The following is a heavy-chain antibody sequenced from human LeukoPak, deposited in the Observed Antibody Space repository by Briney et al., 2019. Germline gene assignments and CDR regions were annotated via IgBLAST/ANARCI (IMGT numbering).Heavy chain of an antibody. Sequence: GGSLRLSCAGCGFTFISYAMSWVRQAPGKGLEWVSAISGSGGSTYYADSVKGRFTISRDNSKNTLYLQMNSLRAEDTAIYYCAKDRWSGELSSCMNVWGQGTTVTVSS. D-gene: IGHD3-10*01. CDR3: AKDRWSGELSSCMNV. V-gene: IGHV3-23*01. CDR2: ISGSGGST. J-gene: IGHJ6*02. CDR1: GFTFISYA.